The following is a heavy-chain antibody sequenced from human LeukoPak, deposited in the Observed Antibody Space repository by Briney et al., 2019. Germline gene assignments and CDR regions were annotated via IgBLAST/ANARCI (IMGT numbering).Heavy chain of an antibody. CDR3: AKLGSWDILTGVDY. CDR2: ISGSGGST. Sequence: GGSLRLSCAASGFTFSSYGMSWVRQAPGKGLEWVSAISGSGGSTYYADSVKGRFTISRDNSKNTLYLQMNSLRAEDTAVYYCAKLGSWDILTGVDYWGQGTLVTVSS. CDR1: GFTFSSYG. J-gene: IGHJ4*02. V-gene: IGHV3-23*01. D-gene: IGHD3-9*01.